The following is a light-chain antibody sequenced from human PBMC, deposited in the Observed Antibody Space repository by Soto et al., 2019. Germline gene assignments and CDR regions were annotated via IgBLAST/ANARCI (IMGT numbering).Light chain of an antibody. V-gene: IGKV3-20*01. J-gene: IGKJ1*01. Sequence: EFMLTQSPGTLSLSTGERATLSSRPSQSVSSDYVAWYQQIPGQTPRRLIFGESSRATGIPVRFSGSGSGTDFTLTISRLEPEDFAVYYCQQYVTSPRTFGQGTNVDI. CDR2: GES. CDR3: QQYVTSPRT. CDR1: QSVSSDY.